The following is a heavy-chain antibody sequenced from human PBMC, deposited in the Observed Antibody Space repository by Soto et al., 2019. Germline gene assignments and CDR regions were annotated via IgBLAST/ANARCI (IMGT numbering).Heavy chain of an antibody. D-gene: IGHD3-22*01. J-gene: IGHJ6*02. CDR1: GFSLSNNG. CDR3: AKGGSGNYLTYYYYNGMDV. Sequence: QVQLVESGGGVVQPGRSLRLSCAASGFSLSNNGMHWVRQAPGKGLEWVAVISYDGNNKYYADSVKGRFTISRDNSKNTVYLEMNNLRAEDTAMYYWAKGGSGNYLTYYYYNGMDVWGQGTTVTVSS. CDR2: ISYDGNNK. V-gene: IGHV3-30*18.